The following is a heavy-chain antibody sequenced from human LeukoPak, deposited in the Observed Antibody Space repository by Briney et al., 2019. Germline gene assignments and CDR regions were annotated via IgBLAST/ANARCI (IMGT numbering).Heavy chain of an antibody. J-gene: IGHJ5*02. D-gene: IGHD6-13*01. CDR2: ISGSGGST. CDR1: GFSFSSYA. Sequence: GGSLRLSCAASGFSFSSYAMNWVRQAPGKGLEWVSAISGSGGSTYYADSVKGRFTISRDNSKNTLYLQMNSLRTEDTAVYYCVRAPSPIAAAGTGGWFDPWGQGTLVTVSS. V-gene: IGHV3-23*01. CDR3: VRAPSPIAAAGTGGWFDP.